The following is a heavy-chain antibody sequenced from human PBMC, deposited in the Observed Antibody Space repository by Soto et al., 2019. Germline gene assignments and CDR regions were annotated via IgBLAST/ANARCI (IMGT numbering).Heavy chain of an antibody. CDR1: GASISSGDYF. CDR2: IFYTGRT. Sequence: SETLSLTCSVSGASISSGDYFWSWIRQPPGKGLQWIGYIFYTGRTYYNPSLRSRVSISLDTSRNQFFLGLTSVTAADTAVYYCARVTYPLHSSSWSLFDTWGQGTPVTVSS. CDR3: ARVTYPLHSSSWSLFDT. D-gene: IGHD3-22*01. J-gene: IGHJ5*02. V-gene: IGHV4-30-4*01.